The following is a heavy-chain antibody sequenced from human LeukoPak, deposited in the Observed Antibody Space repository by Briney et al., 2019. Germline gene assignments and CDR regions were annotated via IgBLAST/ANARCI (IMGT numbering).Heavy chain of an antibody. Sequence: GGSLRPSCAASGFTFSSYEMNWVRQAPGKGLEWVSYISSSGSTIYYADSVKGRFTISRDNAKNSLYLQVNSLRAEDTAVYYCARGSRLGVVKRDAFDIWGQGTMVTVSS. CDR2: ISSSGSTI. D-gene: IGHD3-3*01. V-gene: IGHV3-48*03. J-gene: IGHJ3*02. CDR3: ARGSRLGVVKRDAFDI. CDR1: GFTFSSYE.